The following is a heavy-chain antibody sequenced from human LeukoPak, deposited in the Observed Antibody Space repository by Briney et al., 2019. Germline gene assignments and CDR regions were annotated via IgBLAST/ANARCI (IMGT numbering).Heavy chain of an antibody. V-gene: IGHV3-7*03. J-gene: IGHJ6*03. CDR3: ARGGGGVTGYWGEYTYYLDV. CDR2: IRKDGGET. Sequence: GGSLRLSCAASGFTFNTYWMTWVRQAPGKGLEWVGKIRKDGGETSYVDSVKGRFTISRDNAKNSLYLQMDSLRDEDTAIYFCARGGGGVTGYWGEYTYYLDVWGEGTTVTDSS. D-gene: IGHD3-9*01. CDR1: GFTFNTYW.